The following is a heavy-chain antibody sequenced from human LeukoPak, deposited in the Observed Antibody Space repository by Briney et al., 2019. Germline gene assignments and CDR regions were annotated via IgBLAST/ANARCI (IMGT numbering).Heavy chain of an antibody. CDR1: GFTFSSYG. Sequence: GGSLRLSCAASGFTFSSYGMHWVRQAPGKGLEWVAFIRYDGSNKYYADSVKGRFTISRDNSKNTLYLQMNSLRAEDTAVYYCAKDYRDCSSTSCYYYYCMDVWGKGTTVTVSS. D-gene: IGHD2-2*01. J-gene: IGHJ6*03. V-gene: IGHV3-30*02. CDR3: AKDYRDCSSTSCYYYYCMDV. CDR2: IRYDGSNK.